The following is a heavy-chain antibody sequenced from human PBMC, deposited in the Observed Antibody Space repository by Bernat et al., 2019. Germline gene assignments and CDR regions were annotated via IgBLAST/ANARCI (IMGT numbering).Heavy chain of an antibody. D-gene: IGHD3-10*01. CDR3: ARDVGPTVMVQGVISP. V-gene: IGHV3-23*04. CDR2: ISGSGDST. CDR1: GFSFSSYA. J-gene: IGHJ5*02. Sequence: EVQLVESGGGFVQSGGSLRLSCAVSGFSFSSYAMYWVRQAPGKGLEWVSAISGSGDSTYYADSVKGRFSISRDSSKNTLYLQLNSLRAEDTAIFYCARDVGPTVMVQGVISPWGQGTLVTVSS.